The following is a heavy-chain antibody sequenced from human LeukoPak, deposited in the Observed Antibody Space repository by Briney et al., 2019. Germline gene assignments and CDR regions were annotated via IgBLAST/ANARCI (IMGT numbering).Heavy chain of an antibody. CDR2: ISSSGSYI. V-gene: IGHV3-21*01. Sequence: ETLSLTCAVFGGSFSGYYWSWVRQAPGKGLEWVSSISSSGSYIYYADSVKGRFTISRDNAKNSLYLQMNSLRAEDTAEYYCARDRGVYGDDYWGQGTLVTVSS. CDR3: ARDRGVYGDDY. CDR1: GGSFSGYY. D-gene: IGHD4-17*01. J-gene: IGHJ4*02.